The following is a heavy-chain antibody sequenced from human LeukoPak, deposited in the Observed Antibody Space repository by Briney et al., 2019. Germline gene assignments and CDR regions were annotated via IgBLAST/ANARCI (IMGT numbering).Heavy chain of an antibody. CDR2: IIPIFGTP. Sequence: SVKVSFKASGGTFSSYAITWVRQAPGQGLEWMGGIIPIFGTPNYAQKFQGRATITADESTSTAYMELSSLRSEDTAVYYCARDRPGRYCSSPSCFTAFPLDPWGQGTLVIVSS. CDR1: GGTFSSYA. D-gene: IGHD2-2*02. V-gene: IGHV1-69*13. CDR3: ARDRPGRYCSSPSCFTAFPLDP. J-gene: IGHJ5*02.